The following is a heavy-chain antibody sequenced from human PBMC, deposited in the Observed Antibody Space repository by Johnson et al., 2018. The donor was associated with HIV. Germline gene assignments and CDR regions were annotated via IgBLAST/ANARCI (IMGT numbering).Heavy chain of an antibody. V-gene: IGHV3-23*04. CDR3: AKDPGDGSSTSCYAFDI. J-gene: IGHJ3*02. Sequence: VQLVESGGGLVQPGGSLRLSCAASGFTFSIYAMSWVRQAPGKGLEWVSAISGSGGSTYYADSVKGRFTISRDNSKNTLYLQMNSLRAEDTAVYYCAKDPGDGSSTSCYAFDIWGQGTMVTVSS. D-gene: IGHD2-2*01. CDR1: GFTFSIYA. CDR2: ISGSGGST.